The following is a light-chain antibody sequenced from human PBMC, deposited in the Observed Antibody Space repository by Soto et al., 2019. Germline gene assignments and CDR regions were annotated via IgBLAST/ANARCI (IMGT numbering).Light chain of an antibody. J-gene: IGKJ2*01. V-gene: IGKV1-39*01. CDR3: QQSYSTLFT. Sequence: DIQMTQSPSSLSASVGDRVTITCRARQSICSYLNWYQQKPGQAPKLLIYTASTLQSGVPSRFSGSGSGTDFTLTISSLQPEDVATYYCQQSYSTLFTFGQGTKLEIK. CDR1: QSICSY. CDR2: TAS.